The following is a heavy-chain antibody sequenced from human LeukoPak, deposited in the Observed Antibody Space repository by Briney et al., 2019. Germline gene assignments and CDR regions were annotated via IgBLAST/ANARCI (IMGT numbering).Heavy chain of an antibody. CDR3: ARNVAYSSSWYWFDP. V-gene: IGHV7-4-1*02. J-gene: IGHJ5*02. CDR1: GYTFNTYG. CDR2: INTNTGNP. D-gene: IGHD6-13*01. Sequence: ASVKVSCKASGYTFNTYGITWVRQAPGQRLEWMGWINTNTGNPTYAQGFTGRFVFSLDTSVSTAYLQISSLKTDDTAVYYCARNVAYSSSWYWFDPWGQGTLVTVSS.